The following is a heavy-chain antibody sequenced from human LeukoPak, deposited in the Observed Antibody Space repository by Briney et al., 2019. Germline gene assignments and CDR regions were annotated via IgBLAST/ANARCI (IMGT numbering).Heavy chain of an antibody. CDR2: INSDGSST. CDR1: GFTFSSYA. V-gene: IGHV3-74*01. CDR3: ARGGRIFDY. D-gene: IGHD1-14*01. Sequence: GRSLRLSCAASGFTFSSYAIHWVRQAPGKGLVWVSRINSDGSSTSYADSVKGRFTISRDNAKNTLYLQMNSLRAEDTAVYYCARGGRIFDYWGQGTLVTVSS. J-gene: IGHJ4*02.